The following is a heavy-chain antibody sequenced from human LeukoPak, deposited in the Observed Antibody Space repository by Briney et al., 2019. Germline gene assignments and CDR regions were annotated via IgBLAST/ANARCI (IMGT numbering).Heavy chain of an antibody. V-gene: IGHV3-74*01. Sequence: EVQLVESGGGLVQPGGSLRLSCAASGFTFSSYWMHWVRQAPGKGLVWVSRIKGDGSSTSYADSVKGRCTISRDNAKNTLYLQMNSLRVEDTAVYYCVRASSTRPNNFHYWGQGTLVTVSS. CDR2: IKGDGSST. D-gene: IGHD5/OR15-5a*01. J-gene: IGHJ4*02. CDR1: GFTFSSYW. CDR3: VRASSTRPNNFHY.